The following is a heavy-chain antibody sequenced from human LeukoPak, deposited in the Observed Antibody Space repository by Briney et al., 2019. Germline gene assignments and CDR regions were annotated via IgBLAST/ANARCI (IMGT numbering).Heavy chain of an antibody. D-gene: IGHD6-19*01. CDR1: GGSISSFY. J-gene: IGHJ4*02. Sequence: SETLALTRTVSGGSISSFYWSWIRQPPGKRLEWIGYIYYSGSTNYNPSLKSRVTISVDTSKNQFSLKLSSVTAADTAVYFCARQGYSSGPTPLDYWGQGTLVTVSS. CDR3: ARQGYSSGPTPLDY. CDR2: IYYSGST. V-gene: IGHV4-59*08.